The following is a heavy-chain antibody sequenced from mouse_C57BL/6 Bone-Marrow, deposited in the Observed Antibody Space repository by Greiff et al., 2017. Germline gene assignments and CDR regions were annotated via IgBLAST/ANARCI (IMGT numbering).Heavy chain of an antibody. J-gene: IGHJ3*01. CDR2: IDPSDSYT. CDR1: GYTFTSYW. Sequence: QVQLQQPGAELVRPGTSVKLSCKASGYTFTSYWMHWVKQRPGQGLEWIGVIDPSDSYTNYNQKFKGKASLTVDTSASTAYMQLISLTSEDSAVYYCARYDYDGFAYWGQGTLVTVSA. CDR3: ARYDYDGFAY. D-gene: IGHD2-4*01. V-gene: IGHV1-59*01.